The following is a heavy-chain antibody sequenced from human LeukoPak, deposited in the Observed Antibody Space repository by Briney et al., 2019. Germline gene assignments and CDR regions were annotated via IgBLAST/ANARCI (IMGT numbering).Heavy chain of an antibody. CDR3: AKDYSDSRVGDVFFEY. Sequence: PGGSLRLSCAASGLTFSNYAMSWFRQAPGQGLEWVSGITSGFTPHYADSVKGRFTISRDNSKNTFHLQMNSLIAEDTAVYYCAKDYSDSRVGDVFFEYWGQGTLVTVSS. D-gene: IGHD1-26*01. CDR2: ITSGFTP. CDR1: GLTFSNYA. V-gene: IGHV3-23*01. J-gene: IGHJ4*02.